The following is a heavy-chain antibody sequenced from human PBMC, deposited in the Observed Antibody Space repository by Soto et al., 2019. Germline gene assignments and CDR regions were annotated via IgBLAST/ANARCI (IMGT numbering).Heavy chain of an antibody. J-gene: IGHJ4*02. CDR3: ARDFEGSYGYGPVEY. CDR2: ISGSGGNT. V-gene: IGHV3-23*01. D-gene: IGHD5-18*01. CDR1: GFTFNNYA. Sequence: EVLLLQSARGLVQPGGSLRLSCATSGFTFNNYAMSWVRQAPGKGLEWVSTISGSGGNTDYTDSVRGRFTISRDNSKNTVSLQMNSLRVEDTALYYCARDFEGSYGYGPVEYWGQGTLVTVSS.